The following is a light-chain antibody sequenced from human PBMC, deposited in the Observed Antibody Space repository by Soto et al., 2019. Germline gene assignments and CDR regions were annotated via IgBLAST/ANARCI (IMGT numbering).Light chain of an antibody. CDR1: QSVSSN. Sequence: ELVMTQSPATLSVYPGERATLSCRVSQSVSSNLAWYQQKPGQAPRLLIYGASTRATGIPARFSGSGSGTEFTLTISSLQSEDFAVYYCQQYNNWPRTFGQGTKV. V-gene: IGKV3-15*01. CDR3: QQYNNWPRT. CDR2: GAS. J-gene: IGKJ1*01.